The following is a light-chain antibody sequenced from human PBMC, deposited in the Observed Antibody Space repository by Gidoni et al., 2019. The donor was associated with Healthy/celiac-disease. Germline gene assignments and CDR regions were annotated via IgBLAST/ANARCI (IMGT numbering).Light chain of an antibody. CDR3: QQYYGTPIT. V-gene: IGKV4-1*01. Sequence: DIVMTQSPDSLAVSLGERATINCKSSQSILYSSNNKNYLAWYQQKPGQPPKLLIYWASTRESGVPDRFSGSGSGTDFTLTISSLQAEDVAVYYCQQYYGTPITFXQXTRLXIK. CDR1: QSILYSSNNKNY. CDR2: WAS. J-gene: IGKJ5*01.